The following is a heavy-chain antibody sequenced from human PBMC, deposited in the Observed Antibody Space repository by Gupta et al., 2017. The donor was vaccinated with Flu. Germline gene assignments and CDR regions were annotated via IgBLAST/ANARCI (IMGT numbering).Heavy chain of an antibody. D-gene: IGHD6-19*01. CDR3: AKDMFTAVAGFFDS. CDR2: IWYDGSTE. J-gene: IGHJ4*02. CDR1: GFTFNNYG. V-gene: IGHV3-33*06. Sequence: QLQLVESGGGVVQPGRSLTLSCEASGFTFNNYGMHWVRQAPGKGLEWVAVIWYDGSTEYYADSVKGRFTVSRDNPKNTLYLHMNSLRAEDTAVYYCAKDMFTAVAGFFDSWGQGTQVTVSS.